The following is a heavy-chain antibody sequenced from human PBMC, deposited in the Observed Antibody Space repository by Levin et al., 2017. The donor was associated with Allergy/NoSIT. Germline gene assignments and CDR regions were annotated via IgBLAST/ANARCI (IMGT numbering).Heavy chain of an antibody. CDR2: INHRGST. CDR1: GGSLRGYY. V-gene: IGHV4-34*01. CDR3: ARGDIVETNWFDP. D-gene: IGHD2-15*01. J-gene: IGHJ5*02. Sequence: SQTLSLPCAVYGGSLRGYYWNWIRQPPGKGLEWIGEINHRGSTNYNPSLKSRVTISVDTSKNQMSLKVSSVTAADTAVYYCARGDIVETNWFDPWGQGTLVIVSS.